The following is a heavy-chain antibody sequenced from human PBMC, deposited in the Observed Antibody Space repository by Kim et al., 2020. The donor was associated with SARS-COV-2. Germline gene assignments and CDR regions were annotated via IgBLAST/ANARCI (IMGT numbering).Heavy chain of an antibody. D-gene: IGHD1-26*01. CDR3: ARPFIRGSPMGY. Sequence: ASVKVSCKASGYTFTSYAMHWVRQAPGQRLEWMGWINAGNGNTKYSQKFQGRVTITRDTSASTAYMELSSLRSEDTAVYYCARPFIRGSPMGYWGQGTLVTVSS. CDR1: GYTFTSYA. CDR2: INAGNGNT. J-gene: IGHJ4*02. V-gene: IGHV1-3*01.